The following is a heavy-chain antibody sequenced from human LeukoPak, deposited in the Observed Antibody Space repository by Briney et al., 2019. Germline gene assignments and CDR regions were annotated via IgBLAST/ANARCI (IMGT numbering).Heavy chain of an antibody. CDR1: RPPFSSYG. Sequence: ASVGLSCKPARPPFSSYGINWVRQAPGQGLEWMGRIVPIIGTTNYAQNFEGNVTITADKFTKTAYMELSSLRSEDTAVYYCARDTQGSPPVRGVILDDWGQGTLVTVSS. V-gene: IGHV1-69*04. J-gene: IGHJ4*02. CDR2: IVPIIGTT. D-gene: IGHD3-10*01. CDR3: ARDTQGSPPVRGVILDD.